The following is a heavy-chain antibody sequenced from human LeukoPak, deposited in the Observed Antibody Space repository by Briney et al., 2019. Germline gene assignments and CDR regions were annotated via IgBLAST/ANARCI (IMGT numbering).Heavy chain of an antibody. Sequence: ASVTVSFKSSVYTFTTYVINWVRQATGQGLAWMGWINPNSGNTGYTQKFQGRVTMTRNTSISTAYMELSSLRSEDTAVYYCARGRGSGHKENWFDPWGQGTLVTVSS. V-gene: IGHV1-8*01. J-gene: IGHJ5*02. CDR2: INPNSGNT. D-gene: IGHD6-19*01. CDR3: ARGRGSGHKENWFDP. CDR1: VYTFTTYV.